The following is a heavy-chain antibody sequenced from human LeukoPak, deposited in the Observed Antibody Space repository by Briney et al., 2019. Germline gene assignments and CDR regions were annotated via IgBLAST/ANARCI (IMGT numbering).Heavy chain of an antibody. CDR2: INHSGST. V-gene: IGHV4-34*01. D-gene: IGHD6-19*01. Sequence: SETLPLTCAVYGGSFSGYYWSWIRQPPGKGLEWIGEINHSGSTNYNPSLKSRVTISVDTSKNQFSLKLSSVTAADTAVYYCARQRKQWLVRGDFDYWGQGTLVTVSS. CDR3: ARQRKQWLVRGDFDY. J-gene: IGHJ4*02. CDR1: GGSFSGYY.